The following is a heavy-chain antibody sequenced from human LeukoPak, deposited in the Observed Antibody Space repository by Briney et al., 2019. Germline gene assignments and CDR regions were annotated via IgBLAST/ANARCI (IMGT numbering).Heavy chain of an antibody. CDR3: ARVGFCSGGLCPYYFDY. CDR1: GYTFTGYY. J-gene: IGHJ4*02. D-gene: IGHD2-15*01. CDR2: INPNSGGT. V-gene: IGHV1-2*02. Sequence: ASVKVSCKASGYTFTGYYMHWVRQAPGQGLEWMGWINPNSGGTSFAQKFQGRVTMTRDTSISTACMELSRLRSDDTAVYYCARVGFCSGGLCPYYFDYWGQGTLVTVSS.